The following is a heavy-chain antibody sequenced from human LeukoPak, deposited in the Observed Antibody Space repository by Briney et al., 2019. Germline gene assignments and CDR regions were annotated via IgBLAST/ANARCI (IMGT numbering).Heavy chain of an antibody. J-gene: IGHJ3*02. V-gene: IGHV4-61*02. CDR2: IYTSGST. CDR3: ARGTYCSSTSCYTNDAFDI. D-gene: IGHD2-2*02. Sequence: SETLSLTCTVSGGSISSGSYYWSWIRQPAGKGLEWIGRIYTSGSTNYNPSLKSRVTISVDTSKNQFSLKLSSVTAADTAVYYCARGTYCSSTSCYTNDAFDIWGQGTMVTVSS. CDR1: GGSISSGSYY.